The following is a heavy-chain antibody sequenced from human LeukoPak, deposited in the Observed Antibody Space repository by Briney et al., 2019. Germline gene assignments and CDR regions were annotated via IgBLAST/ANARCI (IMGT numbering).Heavy chain of an antibody. Sequence: ASVTVSCKASGYTFTAYYMHWGRQAPGQGLEWMGWINPNSGGTNYAQKFQGRVTMTRDTSISTAYMELSRLRSDDTAVYYCAKDLTGRTYSYNYMDVWGKGTTVTVSS. CDR3: AKDLTGRTYSYNYMDV. CDR1: GYTFTAYY. D-gene: IGHD1-14*01. CDR2: INPNSGGT. V-gene: IGHV1-2*02. J-gene: IGHJ6*03.